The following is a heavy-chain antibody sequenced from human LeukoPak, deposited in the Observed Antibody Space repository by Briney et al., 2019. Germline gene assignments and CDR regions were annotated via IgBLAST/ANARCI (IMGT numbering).Heavy chain of an antibody. J-gene: IGHJ4*02. Sequence: SETLSLICTVSGGSISSYYWSWIRQPPGKGLEWIGYIYYSGSTNYNPSLKSRVTISVDTSKNQFSLKLSSVTAADTAVYYCARVGITGTTIDYWGQGTLVTVSS. V-gene: IGHV4-59*08. CDR3: ARVGITGTTIDY. D-gene: IGHD1-7*01. CDR1: GGSISSYY. CDR2: IYYSGST.